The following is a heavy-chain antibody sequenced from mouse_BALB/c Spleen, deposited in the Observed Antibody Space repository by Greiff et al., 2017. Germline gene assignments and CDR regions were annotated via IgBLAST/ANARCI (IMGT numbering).Heavy chain of an antibody. V-gene: IGHV1-12*01. D-gene: IGHD1-1*01. CDR1: GYTFTSYT. CDR3: ASYYGSSYGFAY. CDR2: IYPGNGDT. J-gene: IGHJ3*01. Sequence: LQESGAELARPGASVKMSCKASGYTFTSYTMHWVKQTPGQGLEWIGAIYPGNGDTSYNQKFKGKATLTADKSSSTAYMQLSSLTSEDSAVYYCASYYGSSYGFAYWGQGTLVTVSA.